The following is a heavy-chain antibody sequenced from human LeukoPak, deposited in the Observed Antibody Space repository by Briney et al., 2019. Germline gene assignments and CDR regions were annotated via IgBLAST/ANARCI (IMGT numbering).Heavy chain of an antibody. Sequence: GGSLRLSCAASGFTFSSYGMHWVRQAPGKGLEWVAVISYDGSNKYYADSVKGRFTNSRDNSKNTLYLQMNSLRAEDTAVYYCAAFSSSPLYWGQGTRVTVSS. V-gene: IGHV3-30*03. CDR1: GFTFSSYG. J-gene: IGHJ4*02. CDR2: ISYDGSNK. CDR3: AAFSSSPLY. D-gene: IGHD6-13*01.